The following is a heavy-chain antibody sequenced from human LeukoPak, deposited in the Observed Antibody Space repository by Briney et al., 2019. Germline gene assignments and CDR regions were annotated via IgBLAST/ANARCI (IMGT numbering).Heavy chain of an antibody. V-gene: IGHV5-51*01. CDR1: GYSFTSYW. J-gene: IGHJ4*02. Sequence: GESLKISCTGSGYSFTSYWIGWVRQMPGKGLECMGIIYPGDSDTRYSPSFQGQVTISADRSISTAYLQWSSLKASDTAMYYCARHETGPYFDYWGQGTLVTVSS. CDR3: ARHETGPYFDY. CDR2: IYPGDSDT. D-gene: IGHD1-1*01.